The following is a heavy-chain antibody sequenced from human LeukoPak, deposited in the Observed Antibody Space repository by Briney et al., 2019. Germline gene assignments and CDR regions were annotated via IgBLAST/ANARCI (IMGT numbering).Heavy chain of an antibody. CDR2: VSAYNGNT. J-gene: IGHJ6*02. D-gene: IGHD3-10*01. CDR3: ARDGWSRYYGSGSYSRGMDV. V-gene: IGHV1-18*01. Sequence: ASVKVSCKASGYTFTSYGISWVRQAPGQGLEWMGWVSAYNGNTNYAQKLQGRVTMTTDTSTSTAYMELRSLRSDDTAVYYCARDGWSRYYGSGSYSRGMDVWGQGTTVTVSS. CDR1: GYTFTSYG.